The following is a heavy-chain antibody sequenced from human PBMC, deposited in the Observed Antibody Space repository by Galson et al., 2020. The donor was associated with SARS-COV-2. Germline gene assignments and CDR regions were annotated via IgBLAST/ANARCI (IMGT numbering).Heavy chain of an antibody. J-gene: IGHJ3*02. D-gene: IGHD6-19*01. V-gene: IGHV4-59*01. CDR3: ARVMGSGWYLHAFDI. CDR1: GGSISSYY. Sequence: ASETLSLTCTVSGGSISSYYWSWIRQPPGKGLEWIGYIYYSGSTNYNPSLKSRVTISVDTSKNQFSLKLSSVTAADTAVYYCARVMGSGWYLHAFDIWGQGTMVTVSS. CDR2: IYYSGST.